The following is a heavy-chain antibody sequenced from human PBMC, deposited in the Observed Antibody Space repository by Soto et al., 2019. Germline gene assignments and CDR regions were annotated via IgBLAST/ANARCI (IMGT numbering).Heavy chain of an antibody. CDR2: IYWDDDE. D-gene: IGHD3-10*01. Sequence: QITLKESGPTLVKPTQTLTLTCNFSGFSLTTDGVGVGWVRQPPGGALEWLSLIYWDDDERYSPSLKARLTITQDPSENKVDLIMTNMDPVDTAAYYCAHSRNLITEDAQVGDFDYWGQGILVTVSS. J-gene: IGHJ4*02. CDR3: AHSRNLITEDAQVGDFDY. V-gene: IGHV2-5*02. CDR1: GFSLTTDGVG.